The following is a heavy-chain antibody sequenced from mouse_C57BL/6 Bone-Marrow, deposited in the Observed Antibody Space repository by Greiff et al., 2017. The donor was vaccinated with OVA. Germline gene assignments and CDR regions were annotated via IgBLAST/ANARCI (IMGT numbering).Heavy chain of an antibody. V-gene: IGHV1-19*01. D-gene: IGHD2-4*01. CDR3: VREITRDFDV. J-gene: IGHJ1*03. CDR2: INPYNGGT. CDR1: GYTFTDYY. Sequence: VQLQQSGPVLVKPGASVKMSRKASGYTFTDYYMNWVKQSHGKSLEWIGVINPYNGGTSYNQKFKGKATLTVDKSSSTAYMELNSLTSEDSAVYYCVREITRDFDVWGTGTTVTVSS.